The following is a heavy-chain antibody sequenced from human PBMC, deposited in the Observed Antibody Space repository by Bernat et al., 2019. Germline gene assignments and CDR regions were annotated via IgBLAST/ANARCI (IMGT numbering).Heavy chain of an antibody. Sequence: QITLKESGPTLVKPTQTLTLTCTFSGFSLSTSGVGVGWIRQPPGKALEWLALIYWDDDKRYSPSLKSRLTITKDTSKNQVVLTMTNMDPVDTATYYCAHSSYGSGSYYYGRGNWFDPWGQGTLVTVSS. CDR2: IYWDDDK. D-gene: IGHD3-10*01. CDR1: GFSLSTSGVG. V-gene: IGHV2-5*02. J-gene: IGHJ5*02. CDR3: AHSSYGSGSYYYGRGNWFDP.